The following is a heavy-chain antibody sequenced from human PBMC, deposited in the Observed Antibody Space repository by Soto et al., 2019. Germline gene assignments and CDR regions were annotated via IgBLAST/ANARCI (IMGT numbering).Heavy chain of an antibody. CDR1: GFTFGDSY. Sequence: GGSLRLSCAGSGFTFGDSYMSWIRQAQGKGLEWLSYISPGSRYPAYADSVKGRFTISRDNAKRSLYLQMMSLTAEDTAIYYCVRGGGGGLFDPWGQGTMVTVSS. CDR3: VRGGGGGLFDP. V-gene: IGHV3-11*06. CDR2: ISPGSRYP. D-gene: IGHD2-15*01. J-gene: IGHJ5*02.